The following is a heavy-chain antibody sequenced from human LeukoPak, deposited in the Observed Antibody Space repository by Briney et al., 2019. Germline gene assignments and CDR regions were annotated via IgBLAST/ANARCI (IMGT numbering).Heavy chain of an antibody. V-gene: IGHV4-39*07. Sequence: SETLSLTCTVSGFTISSGTYYWGCIRQPPGKVLQWIGSVYYSGSTYYNPSLQSLITISVNTSNNNFSLKLSSVTAADTAVYCCARVLVFFRLGSFYPNWFDPWGEGTLVTVSS. J-gene: IGHJ5*02. CDR1: GFTISSGTYY. CDR3: ARVLVFFRLGSFYPNWFDP. CDR2: VYYSGST. D-gene: IGHD3-10*01.